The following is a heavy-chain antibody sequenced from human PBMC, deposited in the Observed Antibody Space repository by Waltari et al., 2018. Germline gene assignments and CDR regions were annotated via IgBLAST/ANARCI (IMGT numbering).Heavy chain of an antibody. CDR3: AREGGSIAAAV. Sequence: QVQLQESGPGLVKPSQTLSLTCPVSGGSISSGSYYSSWIRQPAGKGLEWIGYIYTSGSTNYNPSLKSRVTISVDTSKNQFSLKLSSVTAADTAVYYCAREGGSIAAAVWGQGTLVTVSS. J-gene: IGHJ4*02. CDR1: GGSISSGSYY. V-gene: IGHV4-61*09. D-gene: IGHD6-13*01. CDR2: IYTSGST.